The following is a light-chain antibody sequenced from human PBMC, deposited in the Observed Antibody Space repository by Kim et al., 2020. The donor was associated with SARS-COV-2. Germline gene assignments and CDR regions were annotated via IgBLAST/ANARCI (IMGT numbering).Light chain of an antibody. CDR1: QSVISY. CDR3: QQRADWSPLT. J-gene: IGKJ4*01. Sequence: PGENAIPTCRASQSVISYLSWYQQEHGQAPRLLFYYASTRATGIPARFSGNGSGTDCTLTISSLEPEDFSVYYCQQRADWSPLTFGGGTKVDIK. V-gene: IGKV3-11*01. CDR2: YAS.